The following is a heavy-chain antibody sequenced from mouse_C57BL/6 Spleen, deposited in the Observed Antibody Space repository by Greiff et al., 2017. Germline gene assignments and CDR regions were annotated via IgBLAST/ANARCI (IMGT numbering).Heavy chain of an antibody. V-gene: IGHV1-69*01. CDR3: ARGRPYFDG. CDR1: GYTFTSYW. Sequence: QVQLQQPGAELVMPGASVKLSCKASGYTFTSYWMHWVKQRPGQGLEWIGEIDPSDSYTNYNQKFKGKSTLTVDKSSSTAYMQLSSLTSEDSAVYYCARGRPYFDGWGTGTTVTVSS. CDR2: IDPSDSYT. J-gene: IGHJ1*03.